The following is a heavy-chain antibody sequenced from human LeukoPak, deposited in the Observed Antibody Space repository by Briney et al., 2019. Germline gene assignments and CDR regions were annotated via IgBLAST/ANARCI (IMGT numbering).Heavy chain of an antibody. CDR1: GGSISSYY. CDR2: IYYSGST. V-gene: IGHV4-59*12. J-gene: IGHJ4*02. Sequence: SETLSLTCTVSGGSISSYYWSWIRQPPGKGLEWLGYIYYSGSTSYNPSLRSRVTISVDTSKNQFSLKLSSVTAADTAVYYCAREPVYYYDSSGYYPPVGYWGQGTLVTVSS. D-gene: IGHD3-22*01. CDR3: AREPVYYYDSSGYYPPVGY.